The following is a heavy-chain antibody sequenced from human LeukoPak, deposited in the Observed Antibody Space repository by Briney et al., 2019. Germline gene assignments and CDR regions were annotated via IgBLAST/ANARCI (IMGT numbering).Heavy chain of an antibody. CDR2: INHSGST. CDR1: GGSFSGYY. Sequence: SETLSLTCAVYGGSFSGYYWSWIRQPPGKGLEWIGEINHSGSTNYNPSLKSRVTISVDTSKNQFSLKLSSVTAADTAVYYCASYYESSGYYYGDYFDYWGQGTLVTVSS. V-gene: IGHV4-34*01. CDR3: ASYYESSGYYYGDYFDY. J-gene: IGHJ4*02. D-gene: IGHD3-22*01.